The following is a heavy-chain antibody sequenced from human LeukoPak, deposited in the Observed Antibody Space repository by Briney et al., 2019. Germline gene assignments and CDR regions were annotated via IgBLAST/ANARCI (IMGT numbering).Heavy chain of an antibody. D-gene: IGHD6-19*01. Sequence: PGGSLRLSCVASGFTFNSYWIHWVRQAPGKGLVWVSRINSDGGSTDYADSVKGRFTISRDNAKNTLYLQMNSLRAEDTAVYYCARNYIAVAVMFNWGQGTLVTVSS. CDR3: ARNYIAVAVMFN. CDR2: INSDGGST. V-gene: IGHV3-74*01. J-gene: IGHJ4*02. CDR1: GFTFNSYW.